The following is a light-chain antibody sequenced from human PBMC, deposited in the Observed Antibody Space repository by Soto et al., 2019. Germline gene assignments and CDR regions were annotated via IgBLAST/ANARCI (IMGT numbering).Light chain of an antibody. J-gene: IGKJ1*01. CDR3: MQAIQTRT. V-gene: IGKV2-28*01. CDR2: LGS. CDR1: QNLLHSDGFNY. Sequence: IVMTQSPLSLPVTPGEPASISCRSSQNLLHSDGFNYLDWYLQKPGQSPQLLIFLGSYRASGVPDGFSGSGSGTDFALRISRVEAEDVGVYYCMQAIQTRTFGPGTK.